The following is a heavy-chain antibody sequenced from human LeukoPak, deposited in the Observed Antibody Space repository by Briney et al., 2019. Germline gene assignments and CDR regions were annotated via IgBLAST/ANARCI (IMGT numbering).Heavy chain of an antibody. CDR1: GGSISSYY. CDR2: IYYSVTS. J-gene: IGHJ4*02. V-gene: IGHV4-59*12. CDR3: ARVYGPVDY. D-gene: IGHD2-8*01. Sequence: PSETLSLTCTVSGGSISSYYWSWIRQPPGKGLEWIGYIYYSVTSDYNPSLKSRVTMSVDTSKNQFSLKLSSVTAADTAVYYCARVYGPVDYWGQGTLVTVSS.